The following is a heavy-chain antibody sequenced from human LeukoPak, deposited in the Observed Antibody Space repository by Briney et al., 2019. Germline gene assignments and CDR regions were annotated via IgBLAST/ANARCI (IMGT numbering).Heavy chain of an antibody. J-gene: IGHJ6*02. CDR2: IKQDGSEK. D-gene: IGHD3-9*01. CDR1: GFTFSSYW. CDR3: ARFGPHFDWLQGGDYYYGMDV. V-gene: IGHV3-7*01. Sequence: GGSLRLSCAASGFTFSSYWMSWVRQAPGKGLEWVANIKQDGSEKYYVDSVKGRFTISRDNAKNSLYLQMNSLRAEDTAVYYCARFGPHFDWLQGGDYYYGMDVWGQGTLVTVSS.